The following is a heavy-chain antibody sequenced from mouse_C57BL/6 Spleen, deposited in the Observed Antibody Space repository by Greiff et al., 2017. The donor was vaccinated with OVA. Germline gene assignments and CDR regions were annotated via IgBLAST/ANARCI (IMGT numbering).Heavy chain of an antibody. CDR2: IYPGDGDT. D-gene: IGHD1-1*01. Sequence: LVESGPELVKPGASVKISCKASGYAFSSSWMNWVKQRPGKGLEWIGRIYPGDGDTNYNGKFKGKATLTADKSSSTAYMQLSSLTSEDSAVYFCARSAYYYGSSYTWFAYWGQGTLVTVSA. CDR1: GYAFSSSW. CDR3: ARSAYYYGSSYTWFAY. J-gene: IGHJ3*01. V-gene: IGHV1-82*01.